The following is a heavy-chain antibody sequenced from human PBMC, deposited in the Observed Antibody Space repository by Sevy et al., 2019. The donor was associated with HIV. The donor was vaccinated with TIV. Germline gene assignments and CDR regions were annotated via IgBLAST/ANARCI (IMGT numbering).Heavy chain of an antibody. CDR2: IYTGGGT. J-gene: IGHJ4*02. CDR1: GFIVTSHY. V-gene: IGHV3-53*05. CDR3: AGVPRYDEPYYFDY. Sequence: GGSLRLYCAASGFIVTSHYMAWVRQAPGKGLEWVSSIYTGGGTYYADSVKGRLTISRDNYKNTLYLQMNSLSAEDTAFYYCAGVPRYDEPYYFDYWGQGALVTVSS. D-gene: IGHD3-3*01.